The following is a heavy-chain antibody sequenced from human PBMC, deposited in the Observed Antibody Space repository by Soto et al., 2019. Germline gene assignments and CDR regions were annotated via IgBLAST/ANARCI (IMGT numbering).Heavy chain of an antibody. D-gene: IGHD6-13*01. CDR1: GGSISSGGYS. Sequence: QLQLQESGSGLVKPSQTLSLTCAVSGGSISSGGYSWSWIRQPPGKGLEWIGYIYHSGSTYYNPSLKSRVTISVDRSKNQFSLKLSSVTAADTAVYYCARDIKEAAGTGVWFDPWGQGTLDTVSS. CDR3: ARDIKEAAGTGVWFDP. V-gene: IGHV4-30-2*01. J-gene: IGHJ5*02. CDR2: IYHSGST.